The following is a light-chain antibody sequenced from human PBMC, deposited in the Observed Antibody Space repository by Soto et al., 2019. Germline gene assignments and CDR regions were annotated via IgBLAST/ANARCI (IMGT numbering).Light chain of an antibody. CDR1: SSDVGGSNF. CDR3: VSYTSSTTYV. CDR2: DVA. V-gene: IGLV2-14*03. Sequence: QSALTQPASVSDSPGQSITISCTGTSSDVGGSNFVSWYQQHPGKPPKLIIYDVANRPSGVSNRFSGSKSGSTASLIISRLQTEDGADYYCVSYTSSTTYVFGTGTKVTVL. J-gene: IGLJ1*01.